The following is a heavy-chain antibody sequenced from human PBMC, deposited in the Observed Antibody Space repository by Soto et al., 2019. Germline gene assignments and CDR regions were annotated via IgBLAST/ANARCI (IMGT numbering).Heavy chain of an antibody. CDR2: IVPMFGTA. CDR3: ARDGDPQSAFWSGPLGGGRFDP. V-gene: IGHV1-69*12. Sequence: QVQLVQSGAEVKKPGSSVNVSCKTSGGTFGNSAVTCVRQAPGQGREWLGGIVPMFGTANYAQKFQGRVTITADESTITSYMELNSLKTDHTAVYYCARDGDPQSAFWSGPLGGGRFDPWGQGTLVTVSS. CDR1: GGTFGNSA. J-gene: IGHJ5*02. D-gene: IGHD3-3*01.